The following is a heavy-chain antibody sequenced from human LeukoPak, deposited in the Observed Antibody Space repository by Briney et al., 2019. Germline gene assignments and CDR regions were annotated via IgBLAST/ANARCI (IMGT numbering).Heavy chain of an antibody. V-gene: IGHV3-30-3*01. CDR1: GFTFSSYA. Sequence: GGSLTLSCAPSGFTFSSYAMHWVRQAPGKGLEGVAVISYEGSNKYYAHCVKARFTISRDNSKDTLYLQMNSLRAEDTAVYYCAKDGIVGATYPDAFDIWGQGTMVTVSS. J-gene: IGHJ3*02. D-gene: IGHD1-26*01. CDR3: AKDGIVGATYPDAFDI. CDR2: ISYEGSNK.